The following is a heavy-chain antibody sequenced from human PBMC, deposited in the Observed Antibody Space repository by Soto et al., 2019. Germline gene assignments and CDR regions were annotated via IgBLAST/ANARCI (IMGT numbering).Heavy chain of an antibody. CDR1: GFTFSNSW. J-gene: IGHJ4*02. Sequence: GGSLRLSCAASGFTFSNSWMHWVRQVSGKGLEWVSRINADGTSTSYADSVKGRFTISRDNAKNTLYLHVNSLRAEDTAVYYCVKALARGVGVPRFYFDSWGQGALVTVPS. V-gene: IGHV3-74*01. CDR2: INADGTST. D-gene: IGHD2-2*01. CDR3: VKALARGVGVPRFYFDS.